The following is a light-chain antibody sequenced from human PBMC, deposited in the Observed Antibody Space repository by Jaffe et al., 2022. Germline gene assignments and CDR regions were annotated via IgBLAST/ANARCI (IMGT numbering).Light chain of an antibody. Sequence: QSALTQPASVSGSPGQSITISCTGTSSDVGAYNFVSWYQQHPGKAPQLMISEVTKRPSGVSSRFSGSKSGNTASLTISGLQADDEADYYCCSYAGNSLVFGGGTKVTVL. V-gene: IGLV2-23*02. CDR2: EVT. J-gene: IGLJ2*01. CDR3: CSYAGNSLV. CDR1: SSDVGAYNF.